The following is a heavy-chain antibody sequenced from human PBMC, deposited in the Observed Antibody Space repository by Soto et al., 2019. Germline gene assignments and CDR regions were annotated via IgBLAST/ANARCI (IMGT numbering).Heavy chain of an antibody. D-gene: IGHD3-22*01. J-gene: IGHJ4*02. V-gene: IGHV1-69*13. CDR2: IIPIFGTA. CDR3: ARDQGYYDSSGSGYFDY. CDR1: GGTFSSYA. Sequence: SVKVSCKASGGTFSSYAISWVRQAPGQGLEWMGGIIPIFGTANYAQKFQGRVTITADESTSTAYMELSSLRSEDTAVYYCARDQGYYDSSGSGYFDYWGQGTLVTSPQ.